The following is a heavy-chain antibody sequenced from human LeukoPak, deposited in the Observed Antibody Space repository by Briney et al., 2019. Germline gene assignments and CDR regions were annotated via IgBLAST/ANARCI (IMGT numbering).Heavy chain of an antibody. CDR2: ISYDGSNK. CDR3: AKERVQLWWDFDY. Sequence: RVWSLAVDCKAPGFTFSSYGMHRPGLAPSKGLEKATVISYDGSNKYYADSVKGRFIISRDNSKNTLYLQMNSLRAEDTAVYYCAKERVQLWWDFDYWGQGTLVTVSS. V-gene: IGHV3-30*18. D-gene: IGHD5-18*01. CDR1: GFTFSSYG. J-gene: IGHJ4*02.